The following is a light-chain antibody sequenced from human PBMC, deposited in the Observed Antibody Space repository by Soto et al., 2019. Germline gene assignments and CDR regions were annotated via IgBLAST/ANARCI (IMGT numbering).Light chain of an antibody. CDR1: NIGSKG. CDR3: QVWDSGSAHVV. CDR2: SDT. J-gene: IGLJ2*01. V-gene: IGLV3-21*04. Sequence: SYELTQPPSVSVAPGKTASISCGGTNIGSKGVHWYQQKPGQAPVLVIYSDTDLPPVIPGRFSGSNSANLATLTISRVEAGEEADYYCQVWDSGSAHVVFGGGTKLTVL.